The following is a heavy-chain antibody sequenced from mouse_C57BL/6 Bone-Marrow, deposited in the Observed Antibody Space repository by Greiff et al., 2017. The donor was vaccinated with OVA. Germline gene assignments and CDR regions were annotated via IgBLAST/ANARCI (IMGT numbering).Heavy chain of an antibody. J-gene: IGHJ2*01. CDR2: IDPSDSYH. Sequence: QVQLQQPGAELVMPGASVKLSCKASGYTFTSYWMHWVKQRPGQGLEWIGEIDPSDSYHNYNQKFKGKSTLTLDKSSSTAYMQLSSLTSEDSAVYYCARSVIYYGNYFDYWGQGTTLTVSS. V-gene: IGHV1-69*01. D-gene: IGHD2-1*01. CDR1: GYTFTSYW. CDR3: ARSVIYYGNYFDY.